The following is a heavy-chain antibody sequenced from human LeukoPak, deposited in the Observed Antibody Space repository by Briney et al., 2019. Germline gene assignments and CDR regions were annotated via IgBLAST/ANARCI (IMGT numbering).Heavy chain of an antibody. J-gene: IGHJ3*02. Sequence: PGGSLRLSCAASGFTFSSYAISWVRQAPGKGLEWVAVISYDGSNKYYADSVKGRFTISRDNSKNTLYLQMNSLRAEDTAVYYCARRGATTGAFDIWGQGTMVTVSS. D-gene: IGHD1-1*01. CDR1: GFTFSSYA. CDR3: ARRGATTGAFDI. CDR2: ISYDGSNK. V-gene: IGHV3-30*04.